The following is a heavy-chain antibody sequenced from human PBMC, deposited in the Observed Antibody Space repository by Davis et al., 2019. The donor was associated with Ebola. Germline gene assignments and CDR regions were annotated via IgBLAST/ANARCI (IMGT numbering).Heavy chain of an antibody. CDR3: TTYRGIAVRPLFDC. J-gene: IGHJ4*02. V-gene: IGHV3-15*01. CDR2: IKSKSAGGTT. CDR1: AFTLGDAW. Sequence: GESLKISCTASAFTLGDAWMGWVRQAPGKGLVLVGRIKSKSAGGTTAPAPPVSGRFIIPRDESRNTLYLQMTSLRTEDTAVYFCTTYRGIAVRPLFDCWGQGTLVTVSA. D-gene: IGHD6-6*01.